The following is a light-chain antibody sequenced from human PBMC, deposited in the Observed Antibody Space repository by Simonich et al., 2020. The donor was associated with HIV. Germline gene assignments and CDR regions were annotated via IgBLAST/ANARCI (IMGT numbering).Light chain of an antibody. V-gene: IGKV4-1*01. Sequence: DIVMTQSPDSLAVSLGERAPINCKSSKSVLYSSNNKNYLAWYQQKPGQPPNLLIYWASARESGVPDRFSGSGSGTDFTLTISSLQAEDVAVYYCQQYYSTPRTFGQGTKVEIK. CDR1: KSVLYSSNNKNY. CDR3: QQYYSTPRT. CDR2: WAS. J-gene: IGKJ1*01.